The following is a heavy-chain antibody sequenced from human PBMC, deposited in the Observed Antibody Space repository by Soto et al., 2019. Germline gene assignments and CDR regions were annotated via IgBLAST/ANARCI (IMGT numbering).Heavy chain of an antibody. CDR1: GDSVSSNSAA. CDR3: ARDHGKCSSTSCYGWYAFDI. D-gene: IGHD2-2*01. Sequence: SQTLSLTCAISGDSVSSNSAAWNWIRQSPSRGLEWLGRTYYRSKWYNDYAVSVKSRITINPDTSKNQFSLQLNSVTPEDTAVYYCARDHGKCSSTSCYGWYAFDIWGQGTTVTVSS. V-gene: IGHV6-1*01. CDR2: TYYRSKWYN. J-gene: IGHJ3*02.